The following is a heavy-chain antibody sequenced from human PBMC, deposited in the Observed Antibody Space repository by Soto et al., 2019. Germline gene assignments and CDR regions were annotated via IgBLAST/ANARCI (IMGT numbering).Heavy chain of an antibody. D-gene: IGHD3-9*01. CDR2: IKQDGSEK. CDR1: GFTFSSYW. CDR3: ARDDDILTLTGPGGMDV. J-gene: IGHJ6*04. Sequence: EVQLVESGGGLVQPGGSLRLSCAASGFTFSSYWMSWVRQAPGKGLEWVANIKQDGSEKYYVDSVKGRFTISRDNAKNSRFLQMNILRAEGTAVYYCARDDDILTLTGPGGMDVWGKGTTVTVSS. V-gene: IGHV3-7*01.